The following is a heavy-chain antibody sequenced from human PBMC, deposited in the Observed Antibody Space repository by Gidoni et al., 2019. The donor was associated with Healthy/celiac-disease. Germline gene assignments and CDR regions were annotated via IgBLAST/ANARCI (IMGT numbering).Heavy chain of an antibody. CDR2: IKSKTDGGTT. CDR3: TTDAVVVPAAIHLFFFDI. CDR1: GSTFRHAG. J-gene: IGHJ3*02. Sequence: EVQLVESGGGLVKPGGSLRLPCAASGSTFRHAGLPWVRQATGKGLEWVGRIKSKTDGGTTDYAAPVKGRFTISRDDSKNTLYLQMNSLKTEDTAVYYCTTDAVVVPAAIHLFFFDIWGQGTMVTVSS. V-gene: IGHV3-15*01. D-gene: IGHD2-2*01.